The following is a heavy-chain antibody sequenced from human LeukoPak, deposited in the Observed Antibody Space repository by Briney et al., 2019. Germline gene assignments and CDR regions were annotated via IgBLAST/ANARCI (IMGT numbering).Heavy chain of an antibody. D-gene: IGHD6-6*01. V-gene: IGHV3-48*01. J-gene: IGHJ4*02. CDR2: ISSSSSII. Sequence: GGSLRLSCAASGFTFRTYSMNWVRQAPGKGLEWISYISSSSSIIYYADSVKGRFTISRDNAKNSLDLQMTSLRAEDTAVFYCARDAEYGSSRFLDYWGQGILVTVSS. CDR1: GFTFRTYS. CDR3: ARDAEYGSSRFLDY.